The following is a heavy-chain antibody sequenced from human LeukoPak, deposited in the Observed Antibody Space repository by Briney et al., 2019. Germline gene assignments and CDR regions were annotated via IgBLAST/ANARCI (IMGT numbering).Heavy chain of an antibody. CDR2: ISYDGSNK. CDR3: ARDRELNTADY. Sequence: GGSLRLSCAASGFSFNTYAMHWVRQAPGKGLEWVAVISYDGSNKYYADSVKGRFAISRDNSRNTLYLQVNSLRAEDTAVYYCARDRELNTADYWGQGTLVTVSS. CDR1: GFSFNTYA. J-gene: IGHJ4*02. D-gene: IGHD4-17*01. V-gene: IGHV3-30*09.